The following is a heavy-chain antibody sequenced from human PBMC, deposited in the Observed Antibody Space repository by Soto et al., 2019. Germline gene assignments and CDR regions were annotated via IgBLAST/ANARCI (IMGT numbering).Heavy chain of an antibody. CDR1: GFTFSSYW. CDR2: ISSDGSDT. CDR3: ARVYGRSGWYPDY. J-gene: IGHJ4*02. V-gene: IGHV3-74*01. D-gene: IGHD6-19*01. Sequence: EVQLVESGGGLVQPGGSLRLSCAASGFTFSSYWMHWVRQAPGKGLVWVSRISSDGSDTSYADSVKGRFTISRDNAKNTLYLQMNSLRAEDTAVYYCARVYGRSGWYPDYWGQGTLVTVSS.